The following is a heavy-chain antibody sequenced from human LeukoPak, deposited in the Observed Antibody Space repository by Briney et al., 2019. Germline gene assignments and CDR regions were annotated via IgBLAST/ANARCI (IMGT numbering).Heavy chain of an antibody. CDR1: GGSFSGYY. CDR2: INHSGST. CDR3: ASERRYSSGRWDYYFDY. J-gene: IGHJ4*02. V-gene: IGHV4-34*01. Sequence: SETLSLTCAVYGGSFSGYYWSWIRQPPGEGLEWIGEINHSGSTNYNPSLKSRVTISVDTSKNQFSLKLSSVTAADTAVYYCASERRYSSGRWDYYFDYWGQGTLVTVSS. D-gene: IGHD6-19*01.